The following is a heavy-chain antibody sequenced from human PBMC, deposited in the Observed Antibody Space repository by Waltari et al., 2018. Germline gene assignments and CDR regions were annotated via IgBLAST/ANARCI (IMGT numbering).Heavy chain of an antibody. CDR3: ARGSFLRFYGGACSGGSCPFDY. J-gene: IGHJ4*02. D-gene: IGHD2-15*01. Sequence: QVQLVQSGAEVKKPGASVKVSCKASGYTFTSYDINWVRQATGQGLEWMGWMNPNSGNTGYAQKFQGRVTMTRNTSISTAYMELSSLRSEDTAVYYCARGSFLRFYGGACSGGSCPFDYWGQGTLVTVSS. CDR2: MNPNSGNT. CDR1: GYTFTSYD. V-gene: IGHV1-8*01.